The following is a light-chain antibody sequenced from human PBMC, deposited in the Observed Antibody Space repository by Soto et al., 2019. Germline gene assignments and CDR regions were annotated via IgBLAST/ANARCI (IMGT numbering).Light chain of an antibody. CDR1: QSISTY. Sequence: IQMTQSPSSLSASVGDRFTVTCLSSQSISTYLNWYQQKPGKAPKLLIYAASSLQSGVPSRFSGRGSGTDFTLTISSLQPEDFATYYCQQSYSTLTWTFGQGTKVDIK. CDR2: AAS. J-gene: IGKJ1*01. V-gene: IGKV1-39*01. CDR3: QQSYSTLTWT.